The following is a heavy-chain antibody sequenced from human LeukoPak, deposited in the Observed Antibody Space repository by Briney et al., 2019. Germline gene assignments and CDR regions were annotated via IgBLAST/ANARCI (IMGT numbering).Heavy chain of an antibody. D-gene: IGHD3-3*01. CDR2: ISADDTG. V-gene: IGHV3-23*01. Sequence: PGGSLRLSCLASGFTFSTYSMTWVRQVPGKGLDWVSAISADDTGYYADSVKGRFIVSRDNSKNTLYLQLNRLRVEDTAVYYCPKEHDLWHEEGNWFDPWGQGTLVTVSS. CDR3: PKEHDLWHEEGNWFDP. J-gene: IGHJ5*02. CDR1: GFTFSTYS.